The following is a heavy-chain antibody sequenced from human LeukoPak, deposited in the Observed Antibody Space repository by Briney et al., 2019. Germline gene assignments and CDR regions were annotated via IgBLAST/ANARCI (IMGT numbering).Heavy chain of an antibody. Sequence: ASVKVSCKASGGTFSSYAISWVRQAPGQGLEWMGGIIPIFGTANYAQKFQGRVMITADESTSTAYMELSSLRSEDTAVYYCARATYSSGWFHLQYFDYWGQGTLVTVSS. CDR2: IIPIFGTA. D-gene: IGHD6-19*01. V-gene: IGHV1-69*13. J-gene: IGHJ4*02. CDR3: ARATYSSGWFHLQYFDY. CDR1: GGTFSSYA.